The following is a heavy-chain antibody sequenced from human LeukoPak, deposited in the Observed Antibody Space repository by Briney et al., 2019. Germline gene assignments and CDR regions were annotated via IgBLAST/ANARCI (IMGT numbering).Heavy chain of an antibody. J-gene: IGHJ3*02. Sequence: PGGSLRLSCAASGFTFSDYWMHWVRQAPGKGLVWVSQTNTDGTITDYADSAKGRFTISRDNAKKTLNLQMESLRVDDTAVYYCVRGRGSYWYDLGPAFNMWGQGTMVTVSS. CDR2: TNTDGTIT. CDR3: VRGRGSYWYDLGPAFNM. CDR1: GFTFSDYW. D-gene: IGHD1-26*01. V-gene: IGHV3-74*01.